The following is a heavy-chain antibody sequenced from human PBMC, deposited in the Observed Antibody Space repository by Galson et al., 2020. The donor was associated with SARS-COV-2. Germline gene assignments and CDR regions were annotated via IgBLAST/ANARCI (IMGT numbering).Heavy chain of an antibody. CDR2: ISYDGSNK. CDR3: ARDLRFGESDLDY. Sequence: GESLKISCAASGFTFSSYGMHWVRQAPGKGLEWVAVISYDGSNKYYADSVKGRFTISRDNSKNTLYLQMNSLRAEDTAVYYCARDLRFGESDLDYWGQGTLVTVSS. J-gene: IGHJ4*02. V-gene: IGHV3-30*03. CDR1: GFTFSSYG. D-gene: IGHD3-10*01.